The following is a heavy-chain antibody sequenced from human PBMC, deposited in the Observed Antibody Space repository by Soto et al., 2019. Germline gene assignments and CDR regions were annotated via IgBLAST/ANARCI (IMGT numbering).Heavy chain of an antibody. CDR1: GGSISSSSYY. CDR2: IYYSGST. CDR3: ARLPYYYDSSGYVHDY. V-gene: IGHV4-39*01. D-gene: IGHD3-22*01. J-gene: IGHJ4*02. Sequence: SETLSLTCTVSGGSISSSSYYWGWIRQPPGKGPEWIGSIYYSGSTYYNPSLKSRVTISVDTSKNQFSLKLSSVTAADTDVYYCARLPYYYDSSGYVHDYWGQGTLVTVSS.